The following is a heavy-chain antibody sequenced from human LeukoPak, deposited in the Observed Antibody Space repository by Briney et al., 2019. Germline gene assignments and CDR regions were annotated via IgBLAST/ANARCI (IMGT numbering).Heavy chain of an antibody. J-gene: IGHJ4*02. V-gene: IGHV3-21*01. CDR3: AREYSFGIEELQGF. CDR1: GFTFSDYS. Sequence: GGSLRLSCAASGFTFSDYSMNWVRQAPGKGLEWVSSISSSSSYIYYADSVKGRFTISRDNAKNSLYLQMNSLRVEDTAVYYCAREYSFGIEELQGFWGQGTLVTVSS. CDR2: ISSSSSYI. D-gene: IGHD3-16*01.